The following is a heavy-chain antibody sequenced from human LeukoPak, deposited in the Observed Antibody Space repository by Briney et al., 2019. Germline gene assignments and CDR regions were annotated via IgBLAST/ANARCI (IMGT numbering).Heavy chain of an antibody. CDR2: ISWNSGSI. V-gene: IGHV3-9*01. D-gene: IGHD6-19*01. CDR1: GFTFDDYA. Sequence: PGGSPRLSCAASGFTFDDYAMHWVRQAPGKGLEWVSGISWNSGSIGYADSVKGRFTISRDNAKNSLYLQMNSLRAEDTALYYCAKDSAISSGWYGGAFDIWGQGTMVTVSS. CDR3: AKDSAISSGWYGGAFDI. J-gene: IGHJ3*02.